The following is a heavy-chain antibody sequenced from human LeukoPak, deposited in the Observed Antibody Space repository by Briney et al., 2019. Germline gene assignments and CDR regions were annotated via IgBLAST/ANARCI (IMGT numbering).Heavy chain of an antibody. V-gene: IGHV4-59*01. CDR3: ARVVTATNYYYYYMDV. CDR2: IYYSGST. Sequence: PSETLSLTCTVSGGSISSYYWSWIRQPPGKGLEWIGYIYYSGSTNYNPSLKSRVTISVDTSKNRFSLKLSSVTAADTAVYYCARVVTATNYYYYYMDVWGKGTTVTVSS. CDR1: GGSISSYY. J-gene: IGHJ6*03. D-gene: IGHD2-21*02.